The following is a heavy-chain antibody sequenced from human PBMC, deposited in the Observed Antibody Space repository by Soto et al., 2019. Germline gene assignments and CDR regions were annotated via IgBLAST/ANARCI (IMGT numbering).Heavy chain of an antibody. V-gene: IGHV4-39*01. CDR3: ASLYYYGSGSYYCDY. CDR2: IYYSGST. Sequence: SETLSLTCTVSGGSISSSSYYWGWIRQPPGKGLEWIGSIYYSGSTYYNPSLKSRVTISVDTSKNQFSLKLSSVTAADTAVYYCASLYYYGSGSYYCDYWGQG. J-gene: IGHJ4*02. CDR1: GGSISSSSYY. D-gene: IGHD3-10*01.